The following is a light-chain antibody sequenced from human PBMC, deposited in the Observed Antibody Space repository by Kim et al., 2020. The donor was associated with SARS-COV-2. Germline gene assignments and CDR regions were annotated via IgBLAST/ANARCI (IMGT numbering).Light chain of an antibody. CDR3: SSFTSISYTV. Sequence: GQSITLSCTGTSDDVGTYDFVSWYQQHPGKAPKLLIYDVVKRPSGVSNRFSGSKSGNTASLTISGLQADDEANYYCSSFTSISYTVFGGGTKLTVL. V-gene: IGLV2-14*03. CDR2: DVV. CDR1: SDDVGTYDF. J-gene: IGLJ2*01.